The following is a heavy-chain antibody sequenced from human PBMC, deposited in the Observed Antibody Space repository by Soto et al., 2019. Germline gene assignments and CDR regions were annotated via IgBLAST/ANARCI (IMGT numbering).Heavy chain of an antibody. CDR1: GYSFTSYW. Sequence: GESLKISCKGSGYSFTSYWIGWVRQMPGKGLEWMGIIYPGDSDTRYSPSFQGQVTISADKSISTAYLQWSSLKASDTAMYYCATHTVTQSEVRVDIRAQRKTVTGSS. D-gene: IGHD3-10*01. V-gene: IGHV5-51*01. CDR3: ATHTVTQSEVRVDI. J-gene: IGHJ3*02. CDR2: IYPGDSDT.